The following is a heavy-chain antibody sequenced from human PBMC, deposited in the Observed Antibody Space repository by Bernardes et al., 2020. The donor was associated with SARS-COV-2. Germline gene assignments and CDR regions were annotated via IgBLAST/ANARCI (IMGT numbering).Heavy chain of an antibody. CDR3: VVVGPSTMIDFPNPLQPLP. D-gene: IGHD3-22*01. CDR2: ISSGHYQ. CDR1: GFLFSSFE. J-gene: IGHJ5*02. V-gene: IGHV3-48*03. Sequence: GGSLRLSCATSGFLFSSFEINWVRQTPGKGLEWVAHISSGHYQYYADSVKGRFTISRDNAWNSVTLQMSSLRVEDSTLEGRVVVGPSTMIDFPNPLQPLPWG.